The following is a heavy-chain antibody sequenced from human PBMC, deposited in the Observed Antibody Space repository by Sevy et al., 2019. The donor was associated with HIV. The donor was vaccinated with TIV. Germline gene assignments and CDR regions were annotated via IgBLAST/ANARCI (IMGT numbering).Heavy chain of an antibody. CDR1: GGSISSLY. CDR3: AGENAWGRGYS. V-gene: IGHV4-59*11. D-gene: IGHD1-26*01. CDR2: IYYNGHI. Sequence: SETLSLTCTVSGGSISSLYWNWIRQPPGKGLEWIANIYYNGHINYNPSLKSRVTLSLDTSKNQFSLRLSFVNAADTAMYYCAGENAWGRGYSWGQGTLVTVSS. J-gene: IGHJ4*02.